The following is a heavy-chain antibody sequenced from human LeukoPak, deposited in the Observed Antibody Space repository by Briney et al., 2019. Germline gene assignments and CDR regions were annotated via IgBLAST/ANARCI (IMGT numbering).Heavy chain of an antibody. Sequence: SQTLSLTCTVSGGSISSGDYYWSWIRQPPGKGLEWIGYIYYSGSTNYNPSLKSRVTISVDTSKNQFSLKLSSVTAADTAVYYCATFIPLSRYFDLWGRGTLVTVSS. CDR3: ATFIPLSRYFDL. CDR2: IYYSGST. J-gene: IGHJ2*01. CDR1: GGSISSGDYY. V-gene: IGHV4-30-4*08. D-gene: IGHD2-21*01.